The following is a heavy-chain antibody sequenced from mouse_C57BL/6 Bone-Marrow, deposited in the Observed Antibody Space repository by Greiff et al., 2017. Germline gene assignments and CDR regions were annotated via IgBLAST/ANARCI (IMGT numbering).Heavy chain of an antibody. J-gene: IGHJ4*01. CDR1: GFTFRSSC. CDR2: ISSGGSYT. V-gene: IGHV5-6*02. CDR3: ARHSYYAMDY. Sequence: EVKLLGSGGDLMKPGGSLKLSCAASGFTFRSSCLSLVRPTPDKRLEWVATISSGGSYTYYPDSVKGRFTISRDNAKNTLYLQMSSLKSEDTAMYYCARHSYYAMDYWGQGTSVTVSS.